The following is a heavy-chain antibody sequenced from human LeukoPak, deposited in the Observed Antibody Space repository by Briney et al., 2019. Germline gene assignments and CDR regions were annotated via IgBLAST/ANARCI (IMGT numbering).Heavy chain of an antibody. CDR1: AGSISSYY. CDR3: ARGRFLDAFDI. CDR2: IYYSGST. V-gene: IGHV4-59*01. D-gene: IGHD3-3*01. Sequence: SETLSLTSTVSAGSISSYYWSWIRQPPGKGLEWIGYIYYSGSTKYKPSLKSRVTISVDTSKNQFSLKLSSVTAADTAVYYCARGRFLDAFDIWGQGTMVTVSS. J-gene: IGHJ3*02.